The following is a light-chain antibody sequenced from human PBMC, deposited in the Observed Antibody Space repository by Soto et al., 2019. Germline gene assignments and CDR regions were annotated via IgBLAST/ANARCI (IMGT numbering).Light chain of an antibody. J-gene: IGKJ1*01. CDR1: QSISNW. CDR3: QQYHTYWT. Sequence: DIQMTQSPSTLSASVGDRVTITCRASQSISNWLAWYQQKPGKAPKLLIYKTSSLESGVPSRFSGSGSGTEFTLTISSLQPEDFATYYCQQYHTYWTFGQGTKVDVK. CDR2: KTS. V-gene: IGKV1-5*03.